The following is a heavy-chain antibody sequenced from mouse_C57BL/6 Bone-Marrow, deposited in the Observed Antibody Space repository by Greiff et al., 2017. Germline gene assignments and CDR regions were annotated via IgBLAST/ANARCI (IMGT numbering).Heavy chain of an antibody. Sequence: EVQLQESVAELVRPGASVKLSCTASGFNIKNTYMHWVKQRPEQGLEWIGRIDPANGNTNYAPKFQGKATITADTSSNTAYLQLSSLTSEDTAIDYCARSPIYYDYYWYFDVWGTGTTVTVSS. J-gene: IGHJ1*03. D-gene: IGHD2-4*01. CDR1: GFNIKNTY. CDR3: ARSPIYYDYYWYFDV. V-gene: IGHV14-3*01. CDR2: IDPANGNT.